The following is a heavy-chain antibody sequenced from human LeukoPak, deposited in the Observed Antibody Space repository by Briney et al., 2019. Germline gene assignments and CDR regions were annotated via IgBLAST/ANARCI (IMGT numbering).Heavy chain of an antibody. CDR1: GFTVTNYG. CDR3: AKGCAINGWYWFDP. D-gene: IGHD6-19*01. J-gene: IGHJ5*02. CDR2: INGRGDET. Sequence: PGGSLRLSCAASGFTVTNYGMVWARQATGKGLEWVSSINGRGDETHHADCVKGRFTISRDNSKNTLYLQMNSLRAEDTALYYCAKGCAINGWYWFDPWGPGTPVTVSS. V-gene: IGHV3-23*01.